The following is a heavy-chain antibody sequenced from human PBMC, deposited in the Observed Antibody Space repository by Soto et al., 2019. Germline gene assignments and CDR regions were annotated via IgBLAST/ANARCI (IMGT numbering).Heavy chain of an antibody. CDR2: ISYDGSNK. V-gene: IGHV3-30*03. D-gene: IGHD2-15*01. CDR3: VLGYCSGGSCFSPLPMNH. Sequence: LRLSCAASGFTFSSYDMHWVRRAPGKGLEWVAVISYDGSNKYYADSVKGRFTISRDNSKNTLYLQMNSLRAEDTAVYYCVLGYCSGGSCFSPLPMNHWGQGTTVTVSS. J-gene: IGHJ6*02. CDR1: GFTFSSYD.